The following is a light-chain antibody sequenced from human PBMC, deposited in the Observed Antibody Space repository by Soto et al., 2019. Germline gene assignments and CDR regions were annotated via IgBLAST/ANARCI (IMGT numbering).Light chain of an antibody. CDR1: QSDTSY. CDR2: AAS. CDR3: QQRSDWRT. V-gene: IGKV3-11*01. J-gene: IGKJ4*01. Sequence: EIVLTHSPATLSLSPCERATLSFSTSQSDTSYLPWYQQKPGQAPRLLIYAASNRATGIPARFSGSGSGTDFTLTISSLEPEDSAVYYCQQRSDWRTFGGGTKVDIK.